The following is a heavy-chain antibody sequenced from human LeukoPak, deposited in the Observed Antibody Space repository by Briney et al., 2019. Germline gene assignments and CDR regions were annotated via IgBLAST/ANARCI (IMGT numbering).Heavy chain of an antibody. CDR1: GGSISSYY. CDR2: IYYSGST. J-gene: IGHJ3*02. Sequence: SETLSLTCTVSGGSISSYYWSWIRQPPGKGLEWIGYIYYSGSTNYNPSLKSRVTISVDTSKNQFSLKLSSVTAADTVVYYCARGYCSSTSCQLDAFDIWGQGTMVTVSS. CDR3: ARGYCSSTSCQLDAFDI. D-gene: IGHD2-2*01. V-gene: IGHV4-59*01.